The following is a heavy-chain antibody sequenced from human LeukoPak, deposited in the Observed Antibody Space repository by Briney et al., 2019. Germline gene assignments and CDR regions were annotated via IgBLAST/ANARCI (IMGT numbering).Heavy chain of an antibody. J-gene: IGHJ4*02. CDR1: GGSISSGGYY. CDR3: ARVGQCSGGSCYDY. Sequence: SETLSLTCTVSGGSISSGGYYWSWIRQHPGKGLEWIGYIYYSGSTYYNPSLKSRVTISVDTSKNQFSLKLSSVTAADTAVYYCARVGQCSGGSCYDYRGQGTLVTVSS. V-gene: IGHV4-31*03. D-gene: IGHD2-15*01. CDR2: IYYSGST.